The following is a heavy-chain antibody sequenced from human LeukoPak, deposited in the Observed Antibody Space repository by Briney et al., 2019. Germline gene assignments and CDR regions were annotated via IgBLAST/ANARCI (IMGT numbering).Heavy chain of an antibody. Sequence: PGGSLRLSRAASGFTFSSYWMSWVRQAPGKGLEWVANIKQDGSEKYYVDSVKGRFTISRDNAKNSLYLQMNSLRAEDTAVYYCARAYDILTGYLGRTFDYWGQGTLVTVSS. CDR3: ARAYDILTGYLGRTFDY. J-gene: IGHJ4*02. D-gene: IGHD3-9*01. CDR2: IKQDGSEK. V-gene: IGHV3-7*01. CDR1: GFTFSSYW.